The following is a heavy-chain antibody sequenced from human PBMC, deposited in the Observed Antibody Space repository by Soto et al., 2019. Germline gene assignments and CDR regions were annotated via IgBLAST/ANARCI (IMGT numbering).Heavy chain of an antibody. CDR2: IIPILGIA. CDR1: GGTFSSYT. Sequence: QVQLVQSGAEVKKPGSSVKVSCKASGGTFSSYTISWVRQAPGQGLEWMGRIIPILGIANYAQKFQGRVTITADKSTSTAYMELSSLRSEDTAVYYCARGGRCSSTSCPNWFDPWGQGTLVTVSS. CDR3: ARGGRCSSTSCPNWFDP. D-gene: IGHD2-2*01. V-gene: IGHV1-69*02. J-gene: IGHJ5*02.